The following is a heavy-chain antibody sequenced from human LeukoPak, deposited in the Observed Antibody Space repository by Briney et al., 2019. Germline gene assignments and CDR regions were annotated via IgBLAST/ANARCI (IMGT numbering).Heavy chain of an antibody. Sequence: GGSLRLSCAASGFTFSSYAMSWVRQAPGKGLEWVSAISGSGGNTYYADSVKGRFTISRDNSKNTLYLQMNSLGAEDTAVYYCAKEVGATNLRYFDYWGQGTLVTVSS. V-gene: IGHV3-23*01. J-gene: IGHJ4*02. CDR1: GFTFSSYA. CDR3: AKEVGATNLRYFDY. D-gene: IGHD1-26*01. CDR2: ISGSGGNT.